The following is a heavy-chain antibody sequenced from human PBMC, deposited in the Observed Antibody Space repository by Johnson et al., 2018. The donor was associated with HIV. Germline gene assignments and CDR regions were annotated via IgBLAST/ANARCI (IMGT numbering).Heavy chain of an antibody. J-gene: IGHJ3*02. Sequence: QVQLVESGGSVVRPGGSLRLSCAASGFTFSSYGMHWVRQAPGKGLEWVGGIWYDGSNKYYDESVKGRFTISRDNSKNTLYLQRNSLRAEDTAVYYCAKGFFELDDAFDIWGQGTMVTVSS. CDR2: IWYDGSNK. CDR3: AKGFFELDDAFDI. D-gene: IGHD3/OR15-3a*01. V-gene: IGHV3-30*02. CDR1: GFTFSSYG.